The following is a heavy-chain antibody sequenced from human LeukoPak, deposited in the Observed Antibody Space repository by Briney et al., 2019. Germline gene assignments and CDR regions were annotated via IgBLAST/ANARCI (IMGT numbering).Heavy chain of an antibody. CDR1: GFTFDDYA. V-gene: IGHV3-9*01. J-gene: IGHJ3*01. D-gene: IGHD2-2*01. CDR3: ARESIVVVPTTMDDASDF. CDR2: ISWNSGSI. Sequence: PGRSLRLSCAASGFTFDDYAMHWVRQAPGKGLEWVSGISWNSGSIGYADSVKGRFTISRDNAKNALYLQMHSLRVEDTAVYYCARESIVVVPTTMDDASDFWGQGTMVTVSS.